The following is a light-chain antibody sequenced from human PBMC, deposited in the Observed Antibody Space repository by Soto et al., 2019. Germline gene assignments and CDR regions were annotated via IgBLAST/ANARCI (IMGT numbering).Light chain of an antibody. CDR2: EGS. CDR1: SSDVGSYNL. J-gene: IGLJ2*01. Sequence: QSALTQPASVSGSPGQSITISCTGTSSDVGSYNLVSWYQQHPGKAPKLIIYEGSKRPSGVSNRFSGSKSGNTAALTISGLKAEDEADYYCCSYVGSSTGVFGGGTKLTV. V-gene: IGLV2-23*01. CDR3: CSYVGSSTGV.